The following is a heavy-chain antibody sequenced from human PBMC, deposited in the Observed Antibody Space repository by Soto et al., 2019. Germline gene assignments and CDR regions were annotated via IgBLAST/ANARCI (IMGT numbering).Heavy chain of an antibody. CDR1: GGTFSSYA. V-gene: IGHV1-69*01. CDR2: SIPIFGTA. CDR3: ASVPYYYDTNNWFDP. J-gene: IGHJ5*02. Sequence: QVQLVQSGAEVKKPGSSVKVSCKASGGTFSSYAISWVRQAPGQGLEWMGGSIPIFGTANYAQKFQGRVTITADESTSTAYMELSSLRSEDTAVYYCASVPYYYDTNNWFDPWGQGTLVTVSS. D-gene: IGHD3-22*01.